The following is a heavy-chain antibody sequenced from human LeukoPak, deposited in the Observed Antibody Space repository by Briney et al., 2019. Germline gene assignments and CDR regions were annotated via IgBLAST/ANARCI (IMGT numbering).Heavy chain of an antibody. J-gene: IGHJ5*02. V-gene: IGHV4-61*01. Sequence: SETLSLTCTVSGGSVSSGSYYWSWIRQPPGKGLEWIGYIYYSGSTNYNPSLKSRVTISVDTSKNQFSLKLNSVTAADTAVYYCARVVVPAAKVRMNSRFDPWGQGTLVTASS. CDR2: IYYSGST. CDR1: GGSVSSGSYY. D-gene: IGHD2-2*01. CDR3: ARVVVPAAKVRMNSRFDP.